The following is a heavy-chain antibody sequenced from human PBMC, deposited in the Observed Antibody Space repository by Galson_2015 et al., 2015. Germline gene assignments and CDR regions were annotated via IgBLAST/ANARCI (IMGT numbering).Heavy chain of an antibody. CDR1: GYSFTTYW. D-gene: IGHD2-2*01. Sequence: QSGAEVKKPGESLKISCKGSGYSFTTYWIGWVRQMPGKGLEWMGIIYPGDSDTRYSPSFQGQVTISADKPITTAYLQWSSLKASDTAIYYCARRLGDCSTTSCYWFAFDIWGQGTMVTVSS. J-gene: IGHJ3*02. V-gene: IGHV5-51*04. CDR2: IYPGDSDT. CDR3: ARRLGDCSTTSCYWFAFDI.